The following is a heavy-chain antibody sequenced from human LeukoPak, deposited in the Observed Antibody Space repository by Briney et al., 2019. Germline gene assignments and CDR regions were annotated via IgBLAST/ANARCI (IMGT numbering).Heavy chain of an antibody. D-gene: IGHD3-9*01. V-gene: IGHV3-66*01. J-gene: IGHJ3*02. CDR2: IYSGGST. CDR1: GFTVSSNY. Sequence: GGSLRLSCAASGFTVSSNYMSWVRQAPGKGLEWVSVIYSGGSTYYADSVKGRFTISRDNSKNTLYLQMNSLRAEDTAVYYCAREGLRYFDWLLLDAFDIWGQGTMVTVSS. CDR3: AREGLRYFDWLLLDAFDI.